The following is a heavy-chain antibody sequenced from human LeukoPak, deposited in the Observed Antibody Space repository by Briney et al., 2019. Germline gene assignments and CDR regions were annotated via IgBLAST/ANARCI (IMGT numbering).Heavy chain of an antibody. CDR2: ISWNSGSI. D-gene: IGHD3-3*01. V-gene: IGHV3-9*01. J-gene: IGHJ5*02. CDR1: GFTFSSYA. Sequence: GGSLRLSCAAPGFTFSSYAMSWVRQAPGKGLEWVSGISWNSGSIGYADSVKGRFTISRDNAKNSLYLQMNSLSAEDTALYYCAKDTYYDFWSGGFNWFDPWGQGTLVTVSS. CDR3: AKDTYYDFWSGGFNWFDP.